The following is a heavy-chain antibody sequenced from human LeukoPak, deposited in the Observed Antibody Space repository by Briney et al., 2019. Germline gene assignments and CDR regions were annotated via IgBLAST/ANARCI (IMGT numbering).Heavy chain of an antibody. V-gene: IGHV1-18*01. CDR2: ISAYNGNT. D-gene: IGHD3-9*01. Sequence: ASVKVSCKASGYTFTSYGISWVRQAPGQGLEWMGWISAYNGNTNYAQKLQGRVTMTTDTSTSTAYMELRSLRSDDTAVYYCARVLRYFDWLLSSNWFDPWGQGTLVTVSS. CDR3: ARVLRYFDWLLSSNWFDP. CDR1: GYTFTSYG. J-gene: IGHJ5*02.